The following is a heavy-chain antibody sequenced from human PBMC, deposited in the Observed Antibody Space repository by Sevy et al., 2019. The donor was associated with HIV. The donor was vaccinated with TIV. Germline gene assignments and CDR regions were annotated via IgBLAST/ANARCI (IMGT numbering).Heavy chain of an antibody. CDR2: IKQDGSEK. Sequence: GGSLRLSCAASGFTFSSYWMSWVRQAPGKGLEWVANIKQDGSEKYYVDSVKGRFTISRDNAKNSLYLQMNGLRAEDKAGYYCAMVENDSSSWYFDAFPYYYYYYGMDVWGQGTTVTVSS. J-gene: IGHJ6*02. CDR1: GFTFSSYW. V-gene: IGHV3-7*01. D-gene: IGHD6-13*01. CDR3: AMVENDSSSWYFDAFPYYYYYYGMDV.